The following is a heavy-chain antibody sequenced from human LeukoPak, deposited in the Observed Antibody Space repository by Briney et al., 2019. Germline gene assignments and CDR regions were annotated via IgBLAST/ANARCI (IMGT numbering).Heavy chain of an antibody. V-gene: IGHV4-59*12. J-gene: IGHJ6*03. D-gene: IGHD1-26*01. CDR2: IYYSGST. CDR3: ARTSGSYYYYYYYMDV. CDR1: GGSISSYY. Sequence: SETLSLTCTVSGGSISSYYWSWIRQPPGKGLEWIGYIYYSGSTNYNPSLKCRVTISVDTSKNQFSLKLSSVTAADTAVYYCARTSGSYYYYYYYMDVWGKGTTVTVSS.